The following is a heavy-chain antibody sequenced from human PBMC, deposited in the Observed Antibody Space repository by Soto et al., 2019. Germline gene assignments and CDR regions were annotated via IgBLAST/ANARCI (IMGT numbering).Heavy chain of an antibody. D-gene: IGHD3-10*01. CDR2: IWYDGITK. CDR1: GITFSNYG. J-gene: IGHJ4*02. Sequence: QEQLVESGGGVVQPGTSLRLSCAASGITFSNYGFHWVRQAPGKGLEWVAVIWYDGITKFYSDSVKGRFTISRDNSKSTLYMQMNSLSAEDTALYYCATVDNYYGSVFWGQGTLVTVSS. V-gene: IGHV3-33*01. CDR3: ATVDNYYGSVF.